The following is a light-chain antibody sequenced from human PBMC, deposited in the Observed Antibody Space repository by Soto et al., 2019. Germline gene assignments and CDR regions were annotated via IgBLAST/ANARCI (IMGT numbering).Light chain of an antibody. CDR1: QSVSSSY. CDR3: QQYGGSPLCT. Sequence: EIVLTQSPGTLSLSPGERATLSCRASQSVSSSYLAWYQQKPGQAPRLLIYGASSRATGIPDRFSGTGSGTDSTLTISRLEPEDFAVYYCQQYGGSPLCTFGQGTQLEIK. CDR2: GAS. J-gene: IGKJ2*02. V-gene: IGKV3-20*01.